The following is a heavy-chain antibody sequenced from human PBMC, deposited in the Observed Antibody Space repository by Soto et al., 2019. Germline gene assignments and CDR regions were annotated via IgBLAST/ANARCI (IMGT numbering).Heavy chain of an antibody. Sequence: QVQLVESGGGVVQPGMSLRLSCAASGFTFSTNGMHCVRQAPGKWLEWVAIISFDGSNKYYADSVKGRLTISRDNSNNTLYLQMNSLRAEDTAVYYCAKDRVESGLWEVDYWVQGTLVTVYS. CDR1: GFTFSTNG. CDR2: ISFDGSNK. V-gene: IGHV3-30*18. D-gene: IGHD1-26*01. J-gene: IGHJ4*02. CDR3: AKDRVESGLWEVDY.